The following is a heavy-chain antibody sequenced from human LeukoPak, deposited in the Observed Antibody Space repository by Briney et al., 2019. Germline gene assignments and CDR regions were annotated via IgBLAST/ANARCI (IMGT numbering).Heavy chain of an antibody. Sequence: PGGSLRLSCAASGFTFSDYYMSWIRQAPGKGLEWVSYISSSGTSIYYTDSVKGRFTVSRDSANSSLSLQMNGLRADDTAVYYCARDSGKWRQPTYYGMDVWGQGTTVTVSS. V-gene: IGHV3-11*01. CDR2: ISSSGTSI. J-gene: IGHJ6*02. CDR3: ARDSGKWRQPTYYGMDV. CDR1: GFTFSDYY. D-gene: IGHD3-10*01.